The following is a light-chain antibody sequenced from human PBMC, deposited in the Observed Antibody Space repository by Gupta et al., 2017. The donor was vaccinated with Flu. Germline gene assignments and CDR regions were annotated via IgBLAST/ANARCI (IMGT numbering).Light chain of an antibody. Sequence: QSVLTQPPSASGTPGQRVTISCSGSSANIGSNYVYWYQQLPGTAPKLLIVSKNQRPSGVPDRFSCATTGTSASPVTSGRRSEDEADEYWSEWADSMSGYEVFGGGTKLTVL. V-gene: IGLV1-47*02. J-gene: IGLJ2*01. CDR1: SANIGSNY. CDR3: SEWADSMSGYEV. CDR2: SKN.